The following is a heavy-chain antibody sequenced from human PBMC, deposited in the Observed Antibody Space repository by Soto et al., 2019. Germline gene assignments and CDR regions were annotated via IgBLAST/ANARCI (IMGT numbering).Heavy chain of an antibody. CDR2: IWYDGTSK. D-gene: IGHD3-16*02. J-gene: IGHJ4*02. V-gene: IGHV3-33*08. CDR1: GFTFRNHA. CDR3: ARNQGIVIIKDH. Sequence: QVQLVESGCGVVQPGRSLRLSCAASGFTFRNHAMHWVRQAPGKGLEWVGLIWYDGTSKYYADSVKGRFTISRDNSKNTLYLELNSLRVEETAIYYCARNQGIVIIKDHWGQGTLVTVSS.